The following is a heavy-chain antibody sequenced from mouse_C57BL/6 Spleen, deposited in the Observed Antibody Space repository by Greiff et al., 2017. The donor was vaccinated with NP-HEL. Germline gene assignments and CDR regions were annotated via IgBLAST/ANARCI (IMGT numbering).Heavy chain of an antibody. J-gene: IGHJ2*01. CDR3: ARSAITTVVAPYYFDY. CDR2: IYPGDGDT. Sequence: QVQLKESGAELVKPGASVKISCKASGYAFSSYWMNWVKQRPGKGLEWIGQIYPGDGDTNYNGKFKGKATLTADKSSSTAYMQLSSLTSEDSAVYFCARSAITTVVAPYYFDYWGQGTTLTVSS. D-gene: IGHD1-1*01. V-gene: IGHV1-80*01. CDR1: GYAFSSYW.